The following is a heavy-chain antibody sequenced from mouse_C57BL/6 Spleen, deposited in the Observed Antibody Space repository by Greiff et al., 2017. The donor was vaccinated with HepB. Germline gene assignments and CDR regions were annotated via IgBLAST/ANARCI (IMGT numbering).Heavy chain of an antibody. J-gene: IGHJ1*03. V-gene: IGHV3-1*01. CDR1: GYSITSGYD. CDR2: ISYSGST. Sequence: EVQLQQSGPGMVKPSQSLSLTCTVTGYSITSGYDWHWIRHFPGNKLEWMGYISYSGSTNYNPSLKSRISITHDTSKNHFFLKLNSVTTEDTATYYCAREGYYGSYWYFDVWGTGTTVTVSS. D-gene: IGHD1-1*01. CDR3: AREGYYGSYWYFDV.